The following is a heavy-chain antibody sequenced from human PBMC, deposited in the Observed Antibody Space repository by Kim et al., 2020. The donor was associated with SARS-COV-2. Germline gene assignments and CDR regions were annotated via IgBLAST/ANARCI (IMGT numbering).Heavy chain of an antibody. J-gene: IGHJ3*02. Sequence: ASVKVSCKASGYTFTSYGISWVRQAPGQGLEWMGWISAYNGNTNYAQKLQGRVTMTTDTSTSTAYMELRSLRSDDTAVYYCARDLVVATWEDAFDIWGQGTMVTVSS. CDR3: ARDLVVATWEDAFDI. V-gene: IGHV1-18*04. CDR1: GYTFTSYG. D-gene: IGHD5-12*01. CDR2: ISAYNGNT.